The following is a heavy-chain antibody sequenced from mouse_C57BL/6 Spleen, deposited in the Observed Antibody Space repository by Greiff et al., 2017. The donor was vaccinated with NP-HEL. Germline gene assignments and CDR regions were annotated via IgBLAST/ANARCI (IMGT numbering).Heavy chain of an antibody. J-gene: IGHJ4*01. CDR1: GFNIKDDY. CDR3: TTALITTDSAMDY. CDR2: IDPENGDT. Sequence: EVKLQQSGAELVRPGASVKLSCTASGFNIKDDYMHWVKQRPEQGLEWIGWIDPENGDTEYASKFQGKATITADTSSNTAYLQLSSLTSEDTAVYYCTTALITTDSAMDYWGQGTSVTVSS. D-gene: IGHD1-1*01. V-gene: IGHV14-4*01.